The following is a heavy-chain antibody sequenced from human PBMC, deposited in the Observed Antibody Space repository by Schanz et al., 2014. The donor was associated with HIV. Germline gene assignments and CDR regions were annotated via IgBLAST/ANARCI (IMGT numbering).Heavy chain of an antibody. CDR2: IIPILETT. Sequence: QVQLVQSGAEVKKPGSSVKVSCKSSGGTFNRYPISWVRQAPGHGLEWIGGIIPILETTNYAQKFQGRATITADESTSTAYMELSSLRSEDTAVYYCARDSPVAAGTLDYWGQGTLVTVSS. D-gene: IGHD6-13*01. CDR1: GGTFNRYP. CDR3: ARDSPVAAGTLDY. V-gene: IGHV1-69*01. J-gene: IGHJ4*02.